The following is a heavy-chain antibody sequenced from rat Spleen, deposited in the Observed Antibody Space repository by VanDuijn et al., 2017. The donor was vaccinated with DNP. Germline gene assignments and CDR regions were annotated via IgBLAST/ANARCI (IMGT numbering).Heavy chain of an antibody. CDR3: TRRAGLSYYFDY. D-gene: IGHD1-1*01. Sequence: EVQLVESGGGLVQPGRSLKLSCAVSGFTFSDYAMAWVRQSPKKGLEWVATIIYDGSSIYYRDSVKGRFTISRDNAKSTLFLQMDSLRSEDTATYYCTRRAGLSYYFDYWGQGVMVTVSS. CDR2: IIYDGSSI. CDR1: GFTFSDYA. V-gene: IGHV5-17*01. J-gene: IGHJ2*01.